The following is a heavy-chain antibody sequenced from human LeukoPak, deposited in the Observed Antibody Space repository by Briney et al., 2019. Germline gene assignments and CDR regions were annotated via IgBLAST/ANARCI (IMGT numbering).Heavy chain of an antibody. Sequence: GGSLRLSCAASGFTVRSNYMSWVRQAPGKGLEWVSVIDSGGSTDYADSVKGRFTISRDNSKNTVYLQMNSLRAEDTAVDYCARAPEIAAAGCFDFWGQGTLVTVSS. CDR3: ARAPEIAAAGCFDF. CDR1: GFTVRSNY. D-gene: IGHD6-13*01. V-gene: IGHV3-66*01. J-gene: IGHJ4*02. CDR2: IDSGGST.